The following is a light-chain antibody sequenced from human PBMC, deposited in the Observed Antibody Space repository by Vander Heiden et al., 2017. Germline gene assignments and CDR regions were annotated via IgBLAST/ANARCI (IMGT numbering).Light chain of an antibody. J-gene: IGKJ3*01. CDR3: QQLNSYLIST. V-gene: IGKV1-9*01. Sequence: DIQLTQSPSFLSASVGDRVTITCRASQGISSYLAWYQQKPGKAPKLLIYAASTLQSGVPSRFSGSGSGTEFTLTISSLQPEDFATYYCQQLNSYLISTFGHGTKVDIK. CDR2: AAS. CDR1: QGISSY.